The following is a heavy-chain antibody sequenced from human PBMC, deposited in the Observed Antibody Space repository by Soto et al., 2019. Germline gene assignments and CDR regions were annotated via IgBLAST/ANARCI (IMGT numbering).Heavy chain of an antibody. Sequence: PGGSLRLSCAASGFTFSSYSMNWVRQAPGKVLEWVTSISSSSSYIYYADSVKGRFSISRDNAKNSLYLQMNSLRAEDTAVYYCARVGGCNGGRCYSYYYYGMDVWGQGTTVNVSS. J-gene: IGHJ6*02. CDR2: ISSSSSYI. V-gene: IGHV3-21*01. CDR1: GFTFSSYS. CDR3: ARVGGCNGGRCYSYYYYGMDV. D-gene: IGHD2-15*01.